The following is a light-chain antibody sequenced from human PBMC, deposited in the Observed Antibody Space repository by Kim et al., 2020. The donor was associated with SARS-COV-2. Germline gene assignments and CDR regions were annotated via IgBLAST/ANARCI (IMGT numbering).Light chain of an antibody. J-gene: IGKJ1*01. Sequence: ASVGDRVTITCRASQGISNYLAWYQQKPGKVPKLLIYAASTLQSGVPSRFSGSGSGTDFTLTISSLQPEDVATYYSQKYNSAPRTFGQGTKVDIK. V-gene: IGKV1-27*01. CDR1: QGISNY. CDR3: QKYNSAPRT. CDR2: AAS.